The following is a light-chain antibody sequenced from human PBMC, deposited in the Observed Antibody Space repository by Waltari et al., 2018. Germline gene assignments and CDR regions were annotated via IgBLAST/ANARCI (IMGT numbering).Light chain of an antibody. J-gene: IGKJ3*01. CDR1: LAIADS. CDR2: GAS. CDR3: HQYSGTPPYT. Sequence: DIQMTQSPSSLSASVGDRVTITCRASLAIADSLAWYQQKPGKAPKLLVHGASKLESGVPSRFSGSGSGTDFTLTINNLQPEDIATYFCHQYSGTPPYTFGPGTK. V-gene: IGKV1-NL1*01.